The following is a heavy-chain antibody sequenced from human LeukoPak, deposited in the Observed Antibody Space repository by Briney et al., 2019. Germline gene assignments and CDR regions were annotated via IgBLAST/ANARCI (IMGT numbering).Heavy chain of an antibody. J-gene: IGHJ6*02. CDR1: GYTFTSYD. V-gene: IGHV1-8*01. CDR2: MNPNSGNT. D-gene: IGHD5-24*01. Sequence: GASVKVSCKASGYTFTSYDINWVRQATGQGLEWMGWMNPNSGNTGYAQKFQGRVTMTRNTSISTAYMELSSLRSEDTAVYYCARDYLVATRDYYYYYGMDVWGQGTTVTVSS. CDR3: ARDYLVATRDYYYYYGMDV.